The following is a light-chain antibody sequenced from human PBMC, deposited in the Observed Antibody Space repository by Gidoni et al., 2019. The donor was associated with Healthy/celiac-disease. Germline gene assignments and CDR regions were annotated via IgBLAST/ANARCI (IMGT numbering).Light chain of an antibody. Sequence: EIVLTQSPGTLSLSPGERATLSCRASQSVSSSYLALYQQKPGQAPRLLIYGASSSATGIPERFSGSGSGTDFTLTISRLEPEDFAVYYCQQYGSFWTFGQGTKVEIK. CDR3: QQYGSFWT. CDR1: QSVSSSY. V-gene: IGKV3-20*01. J-gene: IGKJ1*01. CDR2: GAS.